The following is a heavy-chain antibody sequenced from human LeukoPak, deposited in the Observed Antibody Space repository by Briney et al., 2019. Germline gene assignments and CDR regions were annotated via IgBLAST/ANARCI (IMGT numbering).Heavy chain of an antibody. D-gene: IGHD5-18*01. V-gene: IGHV3-23*01. J-gene: IGHJ4*02. Sequence: GGSLRLSCAASGFTFSSYSMSWVRQAPGKGLEWVSAISGSGGSTYYADSVKGRFTISRDNPKNTLYLQMNSLRAEDTAVYYCAKPIQLWSPFDYWGQGTLVTVSS. CDR1: GFTFSSYS. CDR2: ISGSGGST. CDR3: AKPIQLWSPFDY.